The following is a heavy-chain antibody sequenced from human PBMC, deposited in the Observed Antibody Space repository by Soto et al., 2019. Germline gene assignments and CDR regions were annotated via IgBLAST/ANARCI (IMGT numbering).Heavy chain of an antibody. CDR1: GGSVSSGSYY. CDR3: ARGPYYDILTGYTRIDY. J-gene: IGHJ4*02. CDR2: IYYSGST. V-gene: IGHV4-61*01. D-gene: IGHD3-9*01. Sequence: ASETLSLTCTVSGGSVSSGSYYWSWIRQPPGKGLEWIGYIYYSGSTNYNPSLKSRVTISVDTSKNQFSLKLSSVTAADTAVYYCARGPYYDILTGYTRIDYWGQGTLVTVSS.